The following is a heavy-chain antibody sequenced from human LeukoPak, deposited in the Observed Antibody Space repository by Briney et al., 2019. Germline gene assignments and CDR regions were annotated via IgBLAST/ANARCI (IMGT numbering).Heavy chain of an antibody. CDR3: ARGYYDSSGYPNSSALDY. Sequence: SGGSLRLSCAASEFSVGSNYMTWVRQAPGKGLEWVSLIYSGGSTYYADSVKGRFTISRDNSKNTLYLQMNSLRAEDTAVYYCARGYYDSSGYPNSSALDYWGQGTLVTVSS. CDR1: EFSVGSNY. CDR2: IYSGGST. J-gene: IGHJ4*02. V-gene: IGHV3-66*02. D-gene: IGHD3-22*01.